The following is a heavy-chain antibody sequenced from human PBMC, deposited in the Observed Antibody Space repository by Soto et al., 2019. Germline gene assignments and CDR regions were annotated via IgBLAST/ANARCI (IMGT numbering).Heavy chain of an antibody. CDR1: GGSSSSYY. J-gene: IGHJ6*02. CDR2: IYYSGIT. CDR3: ARYKSNYYYGMDV. Sequence: SQIMSDTRSVAGGSSSSYYWSWIRQPPGKGLEWIGYIYYSGITNYNPSLKSRVTISVDTSKNQFSLKLSSVTAADTAVYYCARYKSNYYYGMDVWGQGTTVTVSS. V-gene: IGHV4-59*01. D-gene: IGHD1-20*01.